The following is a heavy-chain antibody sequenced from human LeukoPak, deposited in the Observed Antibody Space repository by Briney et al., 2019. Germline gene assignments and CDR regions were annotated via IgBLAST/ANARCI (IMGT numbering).Heavy chain of an antibody. D-gene: IGHD6-13*01. V-gene: IGHV3-21*01. CDR2: ISSSSSYI. CDR1: GFTFSSYS. J-gene: IGHJ4*02. CDR3: ATDASYSSSWYGFRVLDS. Sequence: GGSLRLSCAASGFTFSSYSMNWVRQAPGKGLEWVSSISSSSSYIYYADSVKGRYTISRDNAKNSLYLQMNSLRAEDTAVDYCATDASYSSSWYGFRVLDSWGQGTLVTVSS.